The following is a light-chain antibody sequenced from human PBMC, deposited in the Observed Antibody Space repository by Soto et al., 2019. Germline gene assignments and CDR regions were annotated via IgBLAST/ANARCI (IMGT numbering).Light chain of an antibody. CDR3: QQRSNWPGFT. CDR2: DAS. J-gene: IGKJ3*01. V-gene: IGKV3-11*01. Sequence: EIVFTQSPATLSLSPGERATLSCRASQSVSSYLAWYQQKPGQAPRLLIYDASNRATGIPARFSGSGSGTDFTPTISSLEPEDFAVYYCQQRSNWPGFTFGPGTKVDIK. CDR1: QSVSSY.